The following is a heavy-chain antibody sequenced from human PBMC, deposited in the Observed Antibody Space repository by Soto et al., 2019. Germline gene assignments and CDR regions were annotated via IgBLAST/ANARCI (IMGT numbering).Heavy chain of an antibody. CDR2: IYYSGST. CDR3: ARAGATYFDY. CDR1: GCSISSGGYY. J-gene: IGHJ4*02. Sequence: SDTLSLTFTVSGCSISSGGYYWSWIRQHPGKGLEWIGYIYYSGSTYYNPSLKSRVTISVDTSKNQFSLKLSSVTAADTAVYYCARAGATYFDYWGQGTLVTVSS. D-gene: IGHD6-25*01. V-gene: IGHV4-31*03.